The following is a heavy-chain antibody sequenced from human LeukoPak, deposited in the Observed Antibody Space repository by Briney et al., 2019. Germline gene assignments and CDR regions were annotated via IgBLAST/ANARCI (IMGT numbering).Heavy chain of an antibody. CDR3: ARAGYCSGGSCYGLDY. J-gene: IGHJ4*02. Sequence: GGSLRLSCAASGFTLSSYGMHWVRQAPGKGLEWVAVIWYDGSNKYYADSVKGRFTISRDNSKNTLYLQMNSLRAEDTAVYYCARAGYCSGGSCYGLDYWGQGTLVTVSS. CDR1: GFTLSSYG. D-gene: IGHD2-15*01. V-gene: IGHV3-33*01. CDR2: IWYDGSNK.